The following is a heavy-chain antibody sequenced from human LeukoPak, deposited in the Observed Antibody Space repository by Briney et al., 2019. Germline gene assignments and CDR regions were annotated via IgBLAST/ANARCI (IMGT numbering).Heavy chain of an antibody. CDR3: AEQGGSYVRSWFDP. CDR1: GGSISSSGAY. CDR2: IYYSGST. D-gene: IGHD1-26*01. Sequence: SETLSLTCTVSGGSISSSGAYWGWIRQPPGKGLEWIGSIYYSGSTYYNPSLKSRVTVSVDTSKNQFSLKLSSVTAADTAVYYCAEQGGSYVRSWFDPWGQGTLVTVSS. J-gene: IGHJ5*02. V-gene: IGHV4-39*01.